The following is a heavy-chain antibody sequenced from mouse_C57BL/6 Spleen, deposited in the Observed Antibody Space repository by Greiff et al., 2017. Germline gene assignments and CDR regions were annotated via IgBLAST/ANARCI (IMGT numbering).Heavy chain of an antibody. J-gene: IGHJ3*01. V-gene: IGHV1-4*01. Sequence: VQLQQSGAELARPGASVKMSCTASGYTFTSYTMSWVKQRPGQGLEWIGYINPSSGYTKYNQRFKDKATLTADKSASTAYMQLSSLTSEDSAVYYCAGQGRGPAWFAVWGQGTLVTVSA. CDR3: AGQGRGPAWFAV. CDR1: GYTFTSYT. CDR2: INPSSGYT.